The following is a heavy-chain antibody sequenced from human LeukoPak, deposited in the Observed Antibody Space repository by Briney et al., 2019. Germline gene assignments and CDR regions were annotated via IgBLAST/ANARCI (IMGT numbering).Heavy chain of an antibody. V-gene: IGHV3-23*01. CDR1: GFTFSGYT. D-gene: IGHD6-6*01. J-gene: IGHJ4*02. CDR2: ISGSGGST. CDR3: AKDRARIAARPRGISDY. Sequence: GGSLRLSCAASGFTFSGYTMNWVRQAPGKGLEWVSAISGSGGSTYYADSVKGRFTISRDNSKNTLYLQMNSLRAEDTAVYYCAKDRARIAARPRGISDYWGQGTLVTVSS.